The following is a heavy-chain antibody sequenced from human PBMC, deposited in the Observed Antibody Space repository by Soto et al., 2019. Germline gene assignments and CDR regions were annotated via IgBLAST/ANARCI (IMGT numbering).Heavy chain of an antibody. D-gene: IGHD3-16*01. CDR2: IWYDGSNK. CDR1: GFTFSSYG. Sequence: QVQLVESGGGVVQPGRSLRLSCAASGFTFSSYGMHWVRQAPGKGLEWVAVIWYDGSNKYYADSVKGRFTISRDNSKNPLYLQMNSLRAEDTAVYYCARDTGGGGDFDYWGQGTLVTVSS. CDR3: ARDTGGGGDFDY. J-gene: IGHJ4*02. V-gene: IGHV3-33*01.